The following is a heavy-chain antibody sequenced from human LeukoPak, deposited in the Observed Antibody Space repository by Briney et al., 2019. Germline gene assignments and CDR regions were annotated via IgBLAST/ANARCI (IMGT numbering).Heavy chain of an antibody. J-gene: IGHJ6*02. CDR2: ISSSSSYI. CDR1: GFTFGDYA. V-gene: IGHV3-21*01. D-gene: IGHD2-2*01. CDR3: ARVKGTSWVTLSPTYGMDV. Sequence: GGSLRLSCTVSGFTFGDYAMSWVRQAPGKGLEWVSSISSSSSYIYYADSVKGRFTISRDNAKNSLYLQMNSLRAEDTAVYYCARVKGTSWVTLSPTYGMDVWGQGTTVTVSS.